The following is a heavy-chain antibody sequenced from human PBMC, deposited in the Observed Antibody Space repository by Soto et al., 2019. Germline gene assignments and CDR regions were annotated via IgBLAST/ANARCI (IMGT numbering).Heavy chain of an antibody. Sequence: QVQLVESGGGVVQPGRSLRLSCAASGFTFSSYGMHWVRQAPGKGLEWVAVISYDGSNKYYADSVKGRFTISRDNSKNTLYLQMNSLRSEDTAVYYCAKERSPEVAPCYFDYGGQGTLVTVSS. CDR3: AKERSPEVAPCYFDY. V-gene: IGHV3-30*18. CDR1: GFTFSSYG. J-gene: IGHJ4*02. CDR2: ISYDGSNK. D-gene: IGHD2-15*01.